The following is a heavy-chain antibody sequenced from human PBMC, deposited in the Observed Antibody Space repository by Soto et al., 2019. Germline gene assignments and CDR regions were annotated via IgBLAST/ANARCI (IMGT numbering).Heavy chain of an antibody. CDR2: ISGGGGAT. Sequence: GGSLRLSCAASGFAFSSYALSWVRQAPGKGLEWVSVISGGGGATYYADSVKGRFTSSRDNSKNTLYLQMNSLRAEDTAVYYCAKVLRFGELFRCFDYWGQGTLGTVSS. CDR3: AKVLRFGELFRCFDY. D-gene: IGHD3-10*01. J-gene: IGHJ4*02. V-gene: IGHV3-23*01. CDR1: GFAFSSYA.